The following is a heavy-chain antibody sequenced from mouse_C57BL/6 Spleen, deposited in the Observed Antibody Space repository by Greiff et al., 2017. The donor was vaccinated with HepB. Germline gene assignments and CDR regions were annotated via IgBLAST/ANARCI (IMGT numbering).Heavy chain of an antibody. CDR3: ARDDYDHRFDY. J-gene: IGHJ2*01. V-gene: IGHV1-82*01. Sequence: VQLQQSGPELVKPGASVKISCKASGYAFSSSWMNWVKQRPGKGLEWIGRIYPGDGDTNYNGKFKGKATLTADKSSSTAYMQLSSLTSEDSAVYFCARDDYDHRFDYWGQGTTLTVSS. CDR1: GYAFSSSW. CDR2: IYPGDGDT. D-gene: IGHD2-4*01.